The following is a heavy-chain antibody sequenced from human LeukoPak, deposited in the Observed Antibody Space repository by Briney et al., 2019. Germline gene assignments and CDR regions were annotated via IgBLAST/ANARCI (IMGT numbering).Heavy chain of an antibody. Sequence: GASVKVSCKASGYIFTTYSITWVRQAPGQGLEWMGIINPSGGSTSYAQKLQGRVTMTRDTSTSTVYMELSSLRSEDMAVYYCARDSPKHSSGYYHAFDIWGQGTMVTVSS. CDR3: ARDSPKHSSGYYHAFDI. CDR1: GYIFTTYS. D-gene: IGHD3-22*01. CDR2: INPSGGST. J-gene: IGHJ3*02. V-gene: IGHV1-46*04.